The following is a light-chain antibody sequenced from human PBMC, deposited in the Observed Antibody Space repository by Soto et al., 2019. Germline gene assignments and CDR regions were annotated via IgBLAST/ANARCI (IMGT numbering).Light chain of an antibody. Sequence: QSVLTQARSVSGSPGQAGTISCTRTSSDVGGYDYVSWYQQHPGKAPKLMIYGVTKRPSGVPDRFSGSKSGNTASLTISGLQAEDESDYYCCSHGGRHSYVFGTGTKVTVL. CDR2: GVT. V-gene: IGLV2-11*01. J-gene: IGLJ1*01. CDR1: SSDVGGYDY. CDR3: CSHGGRHSYV.